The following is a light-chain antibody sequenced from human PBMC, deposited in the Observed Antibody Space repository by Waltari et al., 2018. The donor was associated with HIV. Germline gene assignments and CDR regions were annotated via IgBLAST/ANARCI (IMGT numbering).Light chain of an antibody. CDR2: DVS. J-gene: IGLJ3*02. Sequence: QSALTQPRPVSGSPAQSVTIPCTVTRSDVGGYYYFSWYQQHPGKAPKVMIYDVSKRPSGVPDRFSGSKSGNTASLTISGLQAEDEADYYCCSYAGSYSWVFGGGTKLTVL. V-gene: IGLV2-11*01. CDR1: RSDVGGYYY. CDR3: CSYAGSYSWV.